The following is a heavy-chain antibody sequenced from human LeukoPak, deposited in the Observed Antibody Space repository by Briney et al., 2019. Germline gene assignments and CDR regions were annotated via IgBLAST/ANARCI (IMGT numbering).Heavy chain of an antibody. CDR3: PKGGYSSGWPNAFDT. CDR2: ISGSGGTT. Sequence: PGGSLRLSCAASGFTFSSYAMSWVRQIPGKGLEWVSAISGSGGTTYYADSVKGRFTISRDNSENTLYLQMNSLRAEDTAVYYCPKGGYSSGWPNAFDTWGQGTVVTVSS. J-gene: IGHJ3*02. D-gene: IGHD6-19*01. V-gene: IGHV3-23*01. CDR1: GFTFSSYA.